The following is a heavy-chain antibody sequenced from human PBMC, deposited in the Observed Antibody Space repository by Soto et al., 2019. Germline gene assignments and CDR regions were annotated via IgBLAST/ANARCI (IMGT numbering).Heavy chain of an antibody. CDR3: ARDDGSGWSNP. CDR2: IHYSGST. Sequence: ASETLSLTCTVSGGSISSYYWSWIRQPPGKGLEWIGYIHYSGSTNYNPSLKSRVTISVDTSKNQFSLNLSSVTAADTAVYYCARDDGSGWSNPWGQGTLVTVSS. CDR1: GGSISSYY. V-gene: IGHV4-59*01. D-gene: IGHD6-19*01. J-gene: IGHJ5*02.